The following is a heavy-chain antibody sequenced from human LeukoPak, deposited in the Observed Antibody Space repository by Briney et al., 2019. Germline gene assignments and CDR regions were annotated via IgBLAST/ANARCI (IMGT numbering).Heavy chain of an antibody. J-gene: IGHJ4*02. CDR3: AKDFAPPDYYDSSGYNSLFDY. CDR2: ICGSGGST. D-gene: IGHD3-22*01. V-gene: IGHV3-23*01. CDR1: GFTFSSYG. Sequence: GGSLRLSCAASGFTFSSYGMSWVRQAPGEGLEWVSAICGSGGSTYYADSVKGRFTISRDNSKNTLYLQMNSLRAEDTAVYYCAKDFAPPDYYDSSGYNSLFDYGGQGTLVTVSS.